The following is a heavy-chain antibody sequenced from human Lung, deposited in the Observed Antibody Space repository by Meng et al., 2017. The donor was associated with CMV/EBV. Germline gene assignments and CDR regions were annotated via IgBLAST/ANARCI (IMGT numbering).Heavy chain of an antibody. CDR2: IKSDDSSI. CDR3: ARDPPRPGYNFDS. Sequence: GEXXTISCAASGFTFSGYWMHWVRQAPGKGLVWVSRIKSDDSSISYADSVKGRFTISRDNAKNTLYLQMNSLRDEDTAVYYCARDPPRPGYNFDSWGQGTLVTVSS. V-gene: IGHV3-74*01. J-gene: IGHJ4*02. CDR1: GFTFSGYW. D-gene: IGHD5-18*01.